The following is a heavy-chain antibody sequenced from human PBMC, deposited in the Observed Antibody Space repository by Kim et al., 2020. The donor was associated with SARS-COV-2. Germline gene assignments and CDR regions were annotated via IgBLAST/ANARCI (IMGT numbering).Heavy chain of an antibody. CDR1: GYIFTSQY. J-gene: IGHJ5*02. CDR2: INPNSGTT. V-gene: IGHV1-46*01. CDR3: ARALGCTSCEGNWFDH. D-gene: IGHD2-2*01. Sequence: ASVKVSCKASGYIFTSQYMHWVRQAPGQGLEWMGIINPNSGTTAYAQKFQGRVTMTRDTSTSTVYMELSSLRSEDTAVYFCARALGCTSCEGNWFDHWGQ.